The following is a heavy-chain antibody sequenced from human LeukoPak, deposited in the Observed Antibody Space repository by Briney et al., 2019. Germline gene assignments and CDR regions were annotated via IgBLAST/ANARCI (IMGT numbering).Heavy chain of an antibody. D-gene: IGHD5-24*01. CDR2: ISSGSSHI. V-gene: IGHV3-21*01. Sequence: GGSLRLSCAASGFTFSTHSMSWVRQAAGKGLEWVSSISSGSSHIYYADSMKGRFTISRDNARNSLFLQMNSLRAEDTAEYYCARDFRTQLDGYSPPYHFDYWGQGALVTVSS. CDR1: GFTFSTHS. CDR3: ARDFRTQLDGYSPPYHFDY. J-gene: IGHJ4*02.